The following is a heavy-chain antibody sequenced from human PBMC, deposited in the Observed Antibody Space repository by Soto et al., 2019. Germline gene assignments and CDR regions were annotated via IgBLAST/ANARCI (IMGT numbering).Heavy chain of an antibody. CDR3: ARDSPTYSYYYGLDV. CDR1: GGSLSGHY. CDR2: INHRRSP. J-gene: IGHJ6*02. Sequence: SSETLSLTCAVYGGSLSGHYWTWIRQPPGKGLEWIGEINHRRSPNYNPSLKSRVTISIDPSRSQFSLNVTSVTAADTAVYYCARDSPTYSYYYGLDVWGQGTTVTVSS. D-gene: IGHD2-21*01. V-gene: IGHV4-34*01.